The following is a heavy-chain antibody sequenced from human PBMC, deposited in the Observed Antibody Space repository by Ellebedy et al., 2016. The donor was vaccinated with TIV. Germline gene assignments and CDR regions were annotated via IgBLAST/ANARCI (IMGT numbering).Heavy chain of an antibody. CDR3: ARDGYYYDSSGYSYYFDY. D-gene: IGHD3-22*01. CDR1: GFTFSSYW. V-gene: IGHV3-7*01. J-gene: IGHJ4*02. CDR2: IKQDGSEK. Sequence: GGSLRLSXAASGFTFSSYWMSWVRQAPGKGLEWVANIKQDGSEKYYVDSVKGRFTISRDNAKNSLYLQMNSLRAEDTAVYYCARDGYYYDSSGYSYYFDYWGQGTLVTVSS.